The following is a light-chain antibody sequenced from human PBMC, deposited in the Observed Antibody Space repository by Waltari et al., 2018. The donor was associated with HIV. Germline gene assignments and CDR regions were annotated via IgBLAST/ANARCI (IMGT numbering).Light chain of an antibody. CDR1: QSVSSD. J-gene: IGKJ3*01. CDR2: GAS. Sequence: EIVMTQSPATLSVSPGERVTLSCRASQSVSSDLAWYQQKPGQPPRLLIYGASARATGIPARFSGSGSGTEFTLTISSLQSEDFAVYYCQQYNNWPYSPFGPGTKVDIK. CDR3: QQYNNWPYSP. V-gene: IGKV3-15*01.